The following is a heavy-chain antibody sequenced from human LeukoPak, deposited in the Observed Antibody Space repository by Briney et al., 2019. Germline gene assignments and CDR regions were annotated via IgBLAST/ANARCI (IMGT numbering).Heavy chain of an antibody. CDR1: GGSISSGSYY. J-gene: IGHJ4*02. Sequence: PSETLSLTCTVSGGSISSGSYYWSWIRQPAGKGLEWIGRIYTSGSTNYNPSLKSRVTISVDTSKNQFSLKLSSVTAADTAVYYCARGYYYDNSGPEFDYWGQGTLVTVSS. CDR3: ARGYYYDNSGPEFDY. D-gene: IGHD3-22*01. V-gene: IGHV4-61*02. CDR2: IYTSGST.